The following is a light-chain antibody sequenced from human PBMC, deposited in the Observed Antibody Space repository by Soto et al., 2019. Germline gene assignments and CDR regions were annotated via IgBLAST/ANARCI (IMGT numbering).Light chain of an antibody. V-gene: IGKV3-20*01. J-gene: IGKJ2*01. Sequence: EIVLTQSXGTLSLSPGQRATLSCRASESISRDYLAWYQQRLGQAPRLLIYGASSGATGIPDRFSGSGSGTDFTLTISRLEPEDFAIYYCXQYGGVPYTFGQGTKLEIK. CDR3: XQYGGVPYT. CDR1: ESISRDY. CDR2: GAS.